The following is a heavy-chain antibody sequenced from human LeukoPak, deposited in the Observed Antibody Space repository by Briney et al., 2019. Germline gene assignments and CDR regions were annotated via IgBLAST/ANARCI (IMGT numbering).Heavy chain of an antibody. J-gene: IGHJ3*02. V-gene: IGHV4-59*01. CDR3: ARDDYGDYVRAFDI. CDR1: GGSINSYY. CDR2: IYYSGST. D-gene: IGHD4-17*01. Sequence: SETLSLTCTVSGGSINSYYWSWIRQPPGKGLEWNEYIYYSGSTNYNPSLKSRVTISVDTSKNQFSLKLSSVTAADTAVYYCARDDYGDYVRAFDIWGQGTIVTVSS.